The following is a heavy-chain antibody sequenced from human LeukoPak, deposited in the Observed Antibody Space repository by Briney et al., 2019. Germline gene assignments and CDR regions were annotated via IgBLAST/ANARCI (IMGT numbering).Heavy chain of an antibody. CDR1: GFTVSSNE. Sequence: GGSLRLSCAASGFTVSSNEMSWVRQAPGKGLEWVSSISGGSTYYADSVKGRFTISRDNSKNTLYLQMNSLRAEDTAVYYCARVNVVVAATGDYWGQGTLVTVSS. CDR2: ISGGST. D-gene: IGHD2-15*01. J-gene: IGHJ4*02. CDR3: ARVNVVVAATGDY. V-gene: IGHV3-38-3*01.